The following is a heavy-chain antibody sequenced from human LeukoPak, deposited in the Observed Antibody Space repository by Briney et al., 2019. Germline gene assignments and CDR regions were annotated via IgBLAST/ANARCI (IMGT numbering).Heavy chain of an antibody. D-gene: IGHD4-17*01. CDR2: ISGCSSTI. V-gene: IGHV3-48*02. CDR1: GFTFSPYF. J-gene: IGHJ6*02. CDR3: ARDGTYGDYNYYYGLDV. Sequence: GGSLRLSCAASGFTFSPYFMNWVRQAPGKGLEWVSYISGCSSTIYYADSVKGRFTISRDNAKNSLYLQMNSLRDEDTAVYYCARDGTYGDYNYYYGLDVWGQGTPVTVSS.